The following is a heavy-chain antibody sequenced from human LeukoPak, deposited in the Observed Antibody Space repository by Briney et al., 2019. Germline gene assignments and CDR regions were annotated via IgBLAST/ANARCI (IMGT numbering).Heavy chain of an antibody. J-gene: IGHJ4*02. CDR1: GGSFSGYY. Sequence: SETLSLTCAVYGGSFSGYYWSWIRQPPGKGLEWIGYIYYSGSTNYNPSLKSRVTISVDTSKNQFSLKLSSVTAADTAVYYCARGGINVDSYYFDYWGQGTLVTVSS. CDR3: ARGGINVDSYYFDY. CDR2: IYYSGST. D-gene: IGHD3/OR15-3a*01. V-gene: IGHV4-59*01.